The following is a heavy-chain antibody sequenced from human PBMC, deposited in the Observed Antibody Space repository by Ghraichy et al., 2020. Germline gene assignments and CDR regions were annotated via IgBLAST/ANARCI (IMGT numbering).Heavy chain of an antibody. D-gene: IGHD6-6*01. Sequence: GGSLRLSCAASGFTVSSNYMSWVRQAPGKGLEWVSVIYSGGSTYYADSVRGRFTISRDNSKNTLYLQMNSLRAEDTAVYYCARAQQLVHEYYYYYGMDVWGQGTTVTVSS. V-gene: IGHV3-53*01. CDR2: IYSGGST. J-gene: IGHJ6*02. CDR1: GFTVSSNY. CDR3: ARAQQLVHEYYYYYGMDV.